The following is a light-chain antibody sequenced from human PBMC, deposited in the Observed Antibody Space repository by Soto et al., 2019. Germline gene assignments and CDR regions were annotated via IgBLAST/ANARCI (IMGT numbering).Light chain of an antibody. J-gene: IGKJ1*01. CDR3: QQYDSYSEA. CDR1: QSVSSYS. Sequence: ENVLTQSPGTLSLSPGERATLSCRASQSVSSYSLAWYQQKPGQAPRLVMYGTSNRATGIPDRFSGSGSGTDFTLTISRLEPEDFEVYYCQQYDSYSEAFGQGTKVDI. CDR2: GTS. V-gene: IGKV3-20*01.